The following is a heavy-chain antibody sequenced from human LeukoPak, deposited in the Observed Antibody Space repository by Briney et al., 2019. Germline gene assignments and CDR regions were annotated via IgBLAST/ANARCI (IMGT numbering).Heavy chain of an antibody. J-gene: IGHJ4*02. CDR3: ASTVEPLYFDY. V-gene: IGHV4-59*01. CDR1: GGSISSYY. CDR2: IYYRGST. D-gene: IGHD4-23*01. Sequence: TPSETLSLTCTVSGGSISSYYWSWIRQPPGKGLEWIGYIYYRGSTNYNPSLKSRVTISVDTSKNQFSLKLSSVTAADTAVYYCASTVEPLYFDYWGQGTLVTVSS.